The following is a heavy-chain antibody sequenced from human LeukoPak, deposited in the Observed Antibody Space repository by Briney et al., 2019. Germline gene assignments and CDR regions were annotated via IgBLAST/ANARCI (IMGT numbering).Heavy chain of an antibody. J-gene: IGHJ3*02. CDR3: TTHDYYGSGTFDI. Sequence: GGSLRLSCAASGFTFGNAWMSWVRQAPGKGLEWVGRIKRKTNGGTTDYGAPVKGRFTISRDDSKNMLYLQMNSLKTEDTAVYYCTTHDYYGSGTFDIWGQGTMVTVSS. V-gene: IGHV3-15*01. CDR1: GFTFGNAW. D-gene: IGHD3-10*01. CDR2: IKRKTNGGTT.